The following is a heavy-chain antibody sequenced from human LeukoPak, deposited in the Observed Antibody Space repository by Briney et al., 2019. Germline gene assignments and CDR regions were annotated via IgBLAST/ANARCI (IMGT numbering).Heavy chain of an antibody. CDR1: GGSFSGYY. D-gene: IGHD3-16*01. Sequence: SETLSLTCAVYGGSFSGYYWSWIRQHPGKGLEWIGEINHSGSTNYNPSLKSRVTISVDTSKNQFSLKLSSVTAADTAVYYCARGGGPHFDYWGQGTLVTVSS. V-gene: IGHV4-34*01. CDR3: ARGGGPHFDY. CDR2: INHSGST. J-gene: IGHJ4*02.